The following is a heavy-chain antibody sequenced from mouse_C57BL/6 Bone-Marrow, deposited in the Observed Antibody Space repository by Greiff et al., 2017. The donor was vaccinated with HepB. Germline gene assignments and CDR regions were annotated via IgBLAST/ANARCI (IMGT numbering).Heavy chain of an antibody. Sequence: VHLVESGPELVKPGASVKISCKASGYTFTDYYINWVKQRPGQGLEWIGWIFPGSGSTYYNEKFKGKATLTVDKSSSTAYMLLSSLTSEDSAVYFCARLEVVATGFDVWGTGTTVTVSS. CDR2: IFPGSGST. D-gene: IGHD1-1*01. V-gene: IGHV1-75*01. CDR3: ARLEVVATGFDV. J-gene: IGHJ1*03. CDR1: GYTFTDYY.